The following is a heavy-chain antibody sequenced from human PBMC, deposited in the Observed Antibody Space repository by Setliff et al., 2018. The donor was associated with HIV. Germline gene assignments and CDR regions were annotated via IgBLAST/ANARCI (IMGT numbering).Heavy chain of an antibody. Sequence: SETLSLTCSVSGGSISSGSYYWGWIRQPPGKGLEWIGTVYYSGTTYYHSSLKSRVTISVDTSKNQFSLKLNSVTAADTAVYYCARMRGQRITMIVVVIRSGYFDYWGQGTLVTVSS. CDR3: ARMRGQRITMIVVVIRSGYFDY. D-gene: IGHD3-22*01. J-gene: IGHJ4*02. CDR2: VYYSGTT. CDR1: GGSISSGSYY. V-gene: IGHV4-39*01.